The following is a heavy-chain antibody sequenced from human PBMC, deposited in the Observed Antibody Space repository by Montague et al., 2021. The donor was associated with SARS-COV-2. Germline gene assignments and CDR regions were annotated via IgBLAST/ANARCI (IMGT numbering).Heavy chain of an antibody. CDR2: IYYSGST. D-gene: IGHD5-24*01. V-gene: IGHV4-59*13. Sequence: SETLSLTSTASGGSISSYYWSWIRQPPGKGLEWIGYIYYSGSTNXNPSLKSPVTISVDTSKNQFSLKLSSVTAADTAVYYCARGDVEMATIKSGGPFYHFDYWGQGTLVTVSS. J-gene: IGHJ4*02. CDR1: GGSISSYY. CDR3: ARGDVEMATIKSGGPFYHFDY.